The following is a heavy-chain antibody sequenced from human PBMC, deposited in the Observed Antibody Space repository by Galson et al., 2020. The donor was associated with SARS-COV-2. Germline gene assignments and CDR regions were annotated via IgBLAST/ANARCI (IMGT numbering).Heavy chain of an antibody. J-gene: IGHJ4*02. CDR2: ISYDGSNK. V-gene: IGHV3-30*04. Sequence: GGSLRLSCAASGFTFSSYAMHWVRQAPGKGLEWVAVISYDGSNKYYADSVKGRFTISRENSKNTLYLQMNSLRAEDTAVYYCASLITMVRGVINSWGQGTLVTVSS. CDR1: GFTFSSYA. D-gene: IGHD3-10*01. CDR3: ASLITMVRGVINS.